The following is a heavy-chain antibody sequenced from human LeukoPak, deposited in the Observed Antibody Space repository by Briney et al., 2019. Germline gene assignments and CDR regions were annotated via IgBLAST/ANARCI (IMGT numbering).Heavy chain of an antibody. V-gene: IGHV4-39*07. Sequence: SETLSLTCTVSGGSISSSSYYWGWIRQPPGKGLEWIGSIYYSGSTYYNPSLKSRVTISVDTSKNQFSLKLSSVTAADTAVYYCASWEPEVGHYWGQGTLVTVSS. CDR3: ASWEPEVGHY. D-gene: IGHD1-26*01. CDR1: GGSISSSSYY. J-gene: IGHJ4*02. CDR2: IYYSGST.